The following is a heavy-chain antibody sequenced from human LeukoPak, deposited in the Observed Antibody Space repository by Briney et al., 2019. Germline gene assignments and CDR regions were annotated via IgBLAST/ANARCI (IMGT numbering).Heavy chain of an antibody. CDR2: ISGYNGNT. CDR3: ARSYSSSWYSGYYYYGMDV. V-gene: IGHV1-18*01. D-gene: IGHD6-13*01. J-gene: IGHJ6*02. CDR1: GYTFTSYG. Sequence: ASVKVSCKASGYTFTSYGISWVRQAPGQGLECMGWISGYNGNTNYAQKLQGRVTMTTDTSTSTAYMELRSLRSDDTAVYYCARSYSSSWYSGYYYYGMDVWGQGTTVTVSS.